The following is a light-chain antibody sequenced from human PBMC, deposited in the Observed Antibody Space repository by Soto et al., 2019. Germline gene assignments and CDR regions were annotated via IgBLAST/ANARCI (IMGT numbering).Light chain of an antibody. CDR3: QQYNNWPLT. CDR2: GAS. Sequence: EIVMTQSPATLSVSPGERDTLSCRASQSVSSNLAWYQQKPGQAPRLLIYGASTRATGIPARFSGSGSGTEFTLTISSLQSEDFAVYYCQQYNNWPLTFGQGTDWRL. CDR1: QSVSSN. V-gene: IGKV3-15*01. J-gene: IGKJ5*01.